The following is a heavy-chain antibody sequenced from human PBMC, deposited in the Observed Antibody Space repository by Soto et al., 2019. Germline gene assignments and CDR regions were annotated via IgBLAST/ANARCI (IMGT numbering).Heavy chain of an antibody. CDR1: GYTFTRYG. CDR3: AMVDVYVTPSPQDV. D-gene: IGHD3-16*01. Sequence: QVQLVQSGAEVKNPGASVKVSCKASGYTFTRYGIGWARQAPGQGLEGMGWINTYNGNTKYAQNVQVRVTLTTDTSTSTAYMELRSLRSNDTAIYYCAMVDVYVTPSPQDVWGQGTTVIVSS. J-gene: IGHJ6*02. CDR2: INTYNGNT. V-gene: IGHV1-18*01.